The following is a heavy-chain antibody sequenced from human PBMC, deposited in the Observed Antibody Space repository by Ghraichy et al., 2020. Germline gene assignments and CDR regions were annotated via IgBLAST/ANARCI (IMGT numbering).Heavy chain of an antibody. CDR1: GLTVRRSG. CDR3: AKDPWEAALEYYFDY. J-gene: IGHJ4*02. CDR2: ISSDGSNK. V-gene: IGHV3-30*18. D-gene: IGHD6-6*01. Sequence: GGSLRLSCAAAGLTVRRSGMHWVRQAPGKGLEWVAVISSDGSNKYYADSVKGRFTISRDNSKNTLYLQMNSLRAEDTAVYYCAKDPWEAALEYYFDYWGQVSLFTVSS.